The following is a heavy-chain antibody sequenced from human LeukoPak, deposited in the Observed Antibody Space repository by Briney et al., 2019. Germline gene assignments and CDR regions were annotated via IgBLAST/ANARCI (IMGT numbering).Heavy chain of an antibody. D-gene: IGHD2-15*01. J-gene: IGHJ4*02. CDR1: GFTFSDYY. Sequence: GGSLRLSCAASGFTFSDYYMSWIRQAPGKGLEWVSYISSSGSTIYYADSVKGRFTISRDNAKNSLYLQMNSLRAEDSAVYYCAKDLMVAAAAYYFDYWGQGTLVTVSS. V-gene: IGHV3-11*04. CDR3: AKDLMVAAAAYYFDY. CDR2: ISSSGSTI.